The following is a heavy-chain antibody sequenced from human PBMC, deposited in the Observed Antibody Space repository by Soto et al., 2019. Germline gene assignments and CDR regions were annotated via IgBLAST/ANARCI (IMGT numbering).Heavy chain of an antibody. J-gene: IGHJ4*02. V-gene: IGHV3-23*01. CDR2: IGSRGDST. D-gene: IGHD6-19*01. CDR1: GFTFSSFA. CDR3: AKDLIYGYNSGRPFDS. Sequence: EVQLLVSGGGLVQPGGSLRLSCAASGFTFSSFAMSWVRQAPGKGLEWVSAIGSRGDSTYYADSVKGRFTISRDNSKNTLYLQMNSLRAEDTAVYYCAKDLIYGYNSGRPFDSRGQGTLVTVSS.